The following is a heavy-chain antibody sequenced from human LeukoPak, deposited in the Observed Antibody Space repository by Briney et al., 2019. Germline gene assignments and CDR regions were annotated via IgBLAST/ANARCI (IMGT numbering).Heavy chain of an antibody. CDR2: ISSSSSTI. V-gene: IGHV3-48*02. CDR3: AKDTPFGGY. D-gene: IGHD3-16*01. J-gene: IGHJ4*02. CDR1: GFSFSTSY. Sequence: GGSLRLSCTASGFSFSTSYMNWVRQAPGKGLEWVSYISSSSSTIYYADSVKGRFTISRDNAKNSLYLQMNSLRDEDTAMYYCAKDTPFGGYWGQGTLVTVSS.